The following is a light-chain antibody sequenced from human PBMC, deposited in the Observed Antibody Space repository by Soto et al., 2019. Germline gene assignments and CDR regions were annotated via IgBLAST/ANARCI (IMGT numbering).Light chain of an antibody. J-gene: IGKJ1*01. Sequence: IGLSQSPGTLSLSPGERATLSCRASQSISSSDLAWYQHRPGQAPRLLIYDASSRATGIPDRFSGGGSGTDFTLTITSLQSEDFAVYYCQQYNDWPRTFGQGTKVDIK. CDR3: QQYNDWPRT. V-gene: IGKV3-20*01. CDR1: QSISSSD. CDR2: DAS.